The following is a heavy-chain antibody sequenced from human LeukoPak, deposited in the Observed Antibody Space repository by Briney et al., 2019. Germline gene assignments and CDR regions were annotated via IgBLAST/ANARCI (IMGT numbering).Heavy chain of an antibody. V-gene: IGHV3-23*01. CDR1: GFTFSSYA. CDR2: ISGSGGST. Sequence: GGSLRLSCAASGFTFSSYAMSWVRQAPGKGLEWVSAISGSGGSTYYADSVKGRFTISRDNSKNTLYLQMNSLRAEDTAVYYCARAPPKYCSSTSCYYYYYGMDVWGQGTTVTVSS. CDR3: ARAPPKYCSSTSCYYYYYGMDV. J-gene: IGHJ6*02. D-gene: IGHD2-2*01.